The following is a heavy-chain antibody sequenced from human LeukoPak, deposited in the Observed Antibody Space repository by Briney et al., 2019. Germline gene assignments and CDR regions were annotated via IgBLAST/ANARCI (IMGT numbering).Heavy chain of an antibody. CDR3: ARGIGFVVVPAATHFDC. Sequence: PGGSLRLSCAASGFTVSSNYMSWVRQAPGKGLEWVSVIYSGGSTYYADSVKGRFTISRDNSKNTLYLQMNSLRAEDTAVYYCARGIGFVVVPAATHFDCWGQGTLVTVSS. V-gene: IGHV3-66*01. CDR2: IYSGGST. J-gene: IGHJ4*02. D-gene: IGHD2-2*01. CDR1: GFTVSSNY.